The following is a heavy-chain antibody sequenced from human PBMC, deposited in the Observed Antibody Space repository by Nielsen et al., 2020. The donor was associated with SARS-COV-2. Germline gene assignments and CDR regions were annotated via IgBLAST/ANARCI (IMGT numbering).Heavy chain of an antibody. J-gene: IGHJ5*02. CDR1: GYTFTRYD. CDR2: MNPNSGNT. D-gene: IGHD5-12*01. Sequence: ASVKVSCKASGYTFTRYDINWVRQATGHGLEWMGWMNPNSGNTGYAQKFQGRVTMTRNTSISTAHMELSSLRSEDTAVYYCVRGHIGVRGWFEPWGQGTLVTVSS. V-gene: IGHV1-8*01. CDR3: VRGHIGVRGWFEP.